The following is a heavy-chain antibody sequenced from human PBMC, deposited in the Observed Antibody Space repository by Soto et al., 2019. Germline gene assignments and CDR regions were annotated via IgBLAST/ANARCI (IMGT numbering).Heavy chain of an antibody. CDR1: GFPFSNYW. V-gene: IGHV3-7*01. CDR3: ARDHIIGWKLDY. D-gene: IGHD6-19*01. J-gene: IGHJ4*02. Sequence: PGGSLRLSCAASGFPFSNYWMSWVRQSPGKGLEWVANIKQDGSQNYYVDSVKGRFTTSRDNTKNSFYLQMNSLRADDTAVYYCARDHIIGWKLDYWGRGTMVTVSS. CDR2: IKQDGSQN.